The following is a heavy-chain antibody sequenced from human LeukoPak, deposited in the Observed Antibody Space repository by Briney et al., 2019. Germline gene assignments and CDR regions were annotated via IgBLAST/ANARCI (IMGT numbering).Heavy chain of an antibody. V-gene: IGHV3-74*01. J-gene: IGHJ4*02. CDR2: IKTDRTTT. Sequence: GGSLSLSCAASGFIHCIYWMHWARHVTGEGLVWVSRIKTDRTTTNHADSLQGQLTNPKDNAKNMSDRQMNSLGAEDTAVYYCARGPSSGYRIDYWRQASQVTDPS. D-gene: IGHD3-16*02. CDR3: ARGPSSGYRIDY. CDR1: GFIHCIYW.